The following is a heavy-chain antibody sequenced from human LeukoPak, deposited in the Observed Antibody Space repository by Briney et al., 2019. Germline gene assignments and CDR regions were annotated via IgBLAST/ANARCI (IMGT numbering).Heavy chain of an antibody. CDR1: GFTFSSYW. CDR3: AIRYCSSTSCPFDP. Sequence: GGSLRLSCAASGFTFSSYWMHWVRQAPGKGLVWVSRINSDGSSTSYADSVKGRFTISRDNAKNTLYLQMNSLRAKDTAVYYCAIRYCSSTSCPFDPWGQGTLVTVSS. J-gene: IGHJ5*02. V-gene: IGHV3-74*01. CDR2: INSDGSST. D-gene: IGHD2-2*01.